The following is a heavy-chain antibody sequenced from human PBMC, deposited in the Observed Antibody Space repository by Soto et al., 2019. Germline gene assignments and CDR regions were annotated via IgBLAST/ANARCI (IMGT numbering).Heavy chain of an antibody. Sequence: GGSLRLSCAASGFTFSSYGMHWVRQSPGQGLEWVAVISYDGSNKYYADSVKGRFTISRDNSKNTLYLQMNSLRAEDTAVYYCAKAVPGITMIVVVRDYYGMDVWGQGTTVTVSS. V-gene: IGHV3-30*18. CDR3: AKAVPGITMIVVVRDYYGMDV. D-gene: IGHD3-22*01. CDR2: ISYDGSNK. CDR1: GFTFSSYG. J-gene: IGHJ6*02.